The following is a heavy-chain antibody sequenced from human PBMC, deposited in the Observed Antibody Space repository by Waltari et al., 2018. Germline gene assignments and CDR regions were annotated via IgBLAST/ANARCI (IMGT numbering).Heavy chain of an antibody. J-gene: IGHJ4*02. CDR3: TKDVTAAGSAQFDY. Sequence: EVQVVESGGGLVQPGRSLRVSCAASGFPFDDYAMHWVRQGPGKGREWVAGISWNSGWIGYADSVKGRFTISRDNAKNSLHLQMNSLRAEDMALYYCTKDVTAAGSAQFDYWGQGTLVSVSS. D-gene: IGHD6-13*01. CDR2: ISWNSGWI. CDR1: GFPFDDYA. V-gene: IGHV3-9*03.